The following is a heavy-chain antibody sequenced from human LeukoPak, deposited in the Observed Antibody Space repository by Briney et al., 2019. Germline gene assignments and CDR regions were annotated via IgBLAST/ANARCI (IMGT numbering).Heavy chain of an antibody. Sequence: SETLSLTCAVYGGSITGYYWSWIRQPPGKGLEWVREIHYTGATSYNPSLKSRATISIDTSKNQVSLKLSSVTAADTAVYYCARGNILSGYCFDFWGQGALVTVSS. J-gene: IGHJ4*02. V-gene: IGHV4-34*01. CDR1: GGSITGYY. CDR3: ARGNILSGYCFDF. CDR2: IHYTGAT. D-gene: IGHD3-9*01.